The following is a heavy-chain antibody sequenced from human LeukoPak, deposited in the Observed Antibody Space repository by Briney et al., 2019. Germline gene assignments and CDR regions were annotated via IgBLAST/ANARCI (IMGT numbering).Heavy chain of an antibody. V-gene: IGHV4-38-2*02. CDR1: VYSISSGYY. CDR3: ASRGVGATSGGSDY. Sequence: SETLSLTCTFSVYSISSGYYWGWIRQPPGKGLEWIGRIYHSGSTHYNPSLRSRVTISVDTSKNPFSLKLSSVTAADTAVYYCASRGVGATSGGSDYWGQGTLVTVSS. J-gene: IGHJ4*02. CDR2: IYHSGST. D-gene: IGHD1-26*01.